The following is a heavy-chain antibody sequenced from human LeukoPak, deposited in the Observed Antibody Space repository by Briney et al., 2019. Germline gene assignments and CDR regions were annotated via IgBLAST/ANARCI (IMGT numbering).Heavy chain of an antibody. J-gene: IGHJ4*02. CDR1: GGSISSSSYD. V-gene: IGHV4-39*01. CDR2: IFYRGST. Sequence: PSENLSLTCTVSGGSISSSSYDWGWIRQPPGKGLELIGSIFYRGSTYNNPSLKSRVTISVDTSKDQFSLKLSSVTAADTAVYSCARQGPWPEVGGFDYWGQGTLVTVSS. D-gene: IGHD1-14*01. CDR3: ARQGPWPEVGGFDY.